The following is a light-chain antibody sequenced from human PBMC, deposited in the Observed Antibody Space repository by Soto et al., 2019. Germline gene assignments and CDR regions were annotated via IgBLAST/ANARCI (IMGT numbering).Light chain of an antibody. V-gene: IGLV2-23*01. CDR2: EGS. CDR3: CSYAGSSTDV. J-gene: IGLJ1*01. CDR1: SSDVGNYNL. Sequence: QSALTQPASVSGSPGQSITISCTGTSSDVGNYNLVSWYQQYPDKAPKLVIYEGSKRPSGVSNRFSGSKSGNTASLTISGLQAEAEADYYCCSYAGSSTDVFGTGTKLTVL.